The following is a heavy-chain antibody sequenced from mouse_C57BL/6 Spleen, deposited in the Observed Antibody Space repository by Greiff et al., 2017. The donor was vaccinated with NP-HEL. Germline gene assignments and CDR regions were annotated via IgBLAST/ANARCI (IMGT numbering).Heavy chain of an antibody. CDR3: ASGGNGYDDAMDY. D-gene: IGHD2-2*01. Sequence: VQLQQSGPELVKPGASVKMSCKASGYTFTDYNMHWVKQSHGKSLEWIGYINPNNGGTSYNQKFKGKATLTVNKSSSTAYMELRSLTSEDSAVYYCASGGNGYDDAMDYWGQGTSVTVSS. V-gene: IGHV1-22*01. J-gene: IGHJ4*01. CDR2: INPNNGGT. CDR1: GYTFTDYN.